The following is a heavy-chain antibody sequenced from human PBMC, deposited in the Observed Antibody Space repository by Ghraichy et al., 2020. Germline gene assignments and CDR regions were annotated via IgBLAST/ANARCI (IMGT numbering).Heavy chain of an antibody. V-gene: IGHV4-4*07. D-gene: IGHD1-26*01. CDR2: IYTSGST. CDR1: GGSISSYY. J-gene: IGHJ3*02. Sequence: SQTLSLTCTVSGGSISSYYWSWIRQPAGKGLEWIGRIYTSGSTNYNPSLKSRVTMSVDTSKNQFSLKLSSVTAADTAVYYCARDGGVGGSETMARAFDIWGQGTMVTVSS. CDR3: ARDGGVGGSETMARAFDI.